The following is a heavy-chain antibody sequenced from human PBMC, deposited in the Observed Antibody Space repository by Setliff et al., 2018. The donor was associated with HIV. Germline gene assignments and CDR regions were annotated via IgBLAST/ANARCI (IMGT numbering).Heavy chain of an antibody. Sequence: GASVTVSCKASSYTFTSYYMHWVRQAPGQGLEWMGIIDPSGGSTYYAQKFQDRVTLTRDTSTTTVYMELSSLSSEDTAVYYCARRGSYSYGRRVYYYMDVWGKGTTVTVSS. J-gene: IGHJ6*03. D-gene: IGHD5-18*01. CDR1: SYTFTSYY. CDR3: ARRGSYSYGRRVYYYMDV. V-gene: IGHV1-46*01. CDR2: IDPSGGST.